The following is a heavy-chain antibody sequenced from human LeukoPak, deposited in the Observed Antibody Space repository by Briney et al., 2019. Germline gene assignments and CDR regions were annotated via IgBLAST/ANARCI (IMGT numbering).Heavy chain of an antibody. J-gene: IGHJ4*02. CDR2: ISWNSGSI. Sequence: GGSLRLSCAASGFTFDDYAMHWVRQAPGKGLEWVSGISWNSGSIGYADSVKGRFTISRDNAKNSLYLQMNSLRAEDTALYYCAKDPSSGGLRLGELFDYWGQGTLVTVSS. CDR3: AKDPSSGGLRLGELFDY. V-gene: IGHV3-9*01. D-gene: IGHD3-16*01. CDR1: GFTFDDYA.